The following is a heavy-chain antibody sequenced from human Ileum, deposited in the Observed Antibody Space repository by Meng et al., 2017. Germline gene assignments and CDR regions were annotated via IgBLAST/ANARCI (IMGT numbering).Heavy chain of an antibody. J-gene: IGHJ4*02. Sequence: GGSRRPSCEGSGFTFRTYAITWVRQAPGKGLEWVSAVSGGGGTTYYAASVKGRFTISRDNSKNTLYLEMNRLRAEDTAVYYFAKEDVWSGYLDSWCQGTLVTVSS. CDR3: AKEDVWSGYLDS. CDR1: GFTFRTYA. D-gene: IGHD3-3*01. V-gene: IGHV3-23*01. CDR2: VSGGGGTT.